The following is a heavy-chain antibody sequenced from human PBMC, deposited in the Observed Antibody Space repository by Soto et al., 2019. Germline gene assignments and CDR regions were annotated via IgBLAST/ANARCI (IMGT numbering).Heavy chain of an antibody. CDR3: ARGGDIVVVPAGYNWFDP. CDR2: MNPNSGGT. D-gene: IGHD2-2*01. J-gene: IGHJ5*02. V-gene: IGHV1-2*04. CDR1: GYTFTSYD. Sequence: ASVKVSCKASGYTFTSYDINWARQATGQGLEWMGWMNPNSGGTNYAQKFQGWVTMTRNTSISTAYMELSRLRSDDTAVYYCARGGDIVVVPAGYNWFDPWGQGTLVTVSS.